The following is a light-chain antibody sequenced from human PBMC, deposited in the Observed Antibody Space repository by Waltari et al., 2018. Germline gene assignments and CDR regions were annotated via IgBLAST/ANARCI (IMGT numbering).Light chain of an antibody. V-gene: IGLV3-10*01. J-gene: IGLJ2*01. CDR3: YSTDSTGNHVV. CDR1: ALPKKY. CDR2: DDN. Sequence: SYELTQPPSVSVSPGQTARITCSGDALPKKYAFWYQQKSGQAPVLIFYDDNKRPSGVPEGFSGSSSGTMATLTISVAQVEDEADYYCYSTDSTGNHVVFGGGTKLTVL.